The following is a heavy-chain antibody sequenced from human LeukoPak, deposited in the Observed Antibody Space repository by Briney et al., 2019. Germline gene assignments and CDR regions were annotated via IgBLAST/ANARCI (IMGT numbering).Heavy chain of an antibody. Sequence: GGSLRLSCAASGFTFSSYSMNWVRQAPGKGLEWVSSISSSSSYIYYADSVKGRFTISRDNAKNSLYLQMNSLRAEDTAGYYCARDLGGIAVAGTKMDVWGKGTTVTVSS. CDR2: ISSSSSYI. J-gene: IGHJ6*04. CDR1: GFTFSSYS. CDR3: ARDLGGIAVAGTKMDV. D-gene: IGHD6-19*01. V-gene: IGHV3-21*01.